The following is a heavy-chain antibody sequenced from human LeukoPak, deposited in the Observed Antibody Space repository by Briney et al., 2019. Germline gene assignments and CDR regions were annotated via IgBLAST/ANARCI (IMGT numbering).Heavy chain of an antibody. D-gene: IGHD3-10*01. J-gene: IGHJ4*02. CDR2: IYHSGST. CDR1: GGSISSSNW. CDR3: ARDGSGGYKGFYYFDY. Sequence: SETLSLTCAVSGGSISSSNWWSWVRQPPGKGLEWIGEIYHSGSTNYNPSLKSRVTISVDKSKNQFSLKLSSVTAADTAVYYCARDGSGGYKGFYYFDYWGQGTLVTVSS. V-gene: IGHV4-4*02.